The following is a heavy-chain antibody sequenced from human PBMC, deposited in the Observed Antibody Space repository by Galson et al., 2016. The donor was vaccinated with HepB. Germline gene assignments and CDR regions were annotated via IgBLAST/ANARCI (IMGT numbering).Heavy chain of an antibody. CDR2: IYHGGST. Sequence: LSLTCTVSGGSISGYYWSWFRQSPGKGLEWIAYIYHGGSTKYNPSLKSRMTISADTSKKDFSLELSSVTAADTAVYYCARQRYSYGAFDNWGPGTLVTVSS. V-gene: IGHV4-59*08. J-gene: IGHJ4*02. CDR1: GGSISGYY. D-gene: IGHD5-18*01. CDR3: ARQRYSYGAFDN.